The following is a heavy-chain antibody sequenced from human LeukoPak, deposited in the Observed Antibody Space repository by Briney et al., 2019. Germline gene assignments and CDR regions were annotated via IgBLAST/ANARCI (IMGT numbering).Heavy chain of an antibody. CDR2: ISAYNGNT. V-gene: IGHV1-18*01. D-gene: IGHD1-1*01. J-gene: IGHJ6*03. CDR3: ARDRTTGTTQRVFYYYYYMDV. CDR1: GYTFTCYG. Sequence: ASVKVSCKASGYTFTCYGISWVRQAPGQGLEWMGWISAYNGNTNYAQKLQGRVTMTTDTSTSTAYMELRSLRSDDTAVYYCARDRTTGTTQRVFYYYYYMDVWGKGTTVTVSS.